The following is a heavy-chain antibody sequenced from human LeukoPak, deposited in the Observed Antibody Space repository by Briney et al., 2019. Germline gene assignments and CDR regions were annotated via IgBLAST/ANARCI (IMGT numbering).Heavy chain of an antibody. D-gene: IGHD3-10*01. J-gene: IGHJ4*02. CDR2: IIVCNDNT. CDR3: VRDYPYGSGIVRFDY. Sequence: GASVKVSCKSSGYSFTSYAIHWVRQAPGQSLERMGWIIVCNDNTKYSQKFQARVSTTRYTSASTAYMELRRLRSEDTAIYYCVRDYPYGSGIVRFDYWGQGTLVTVSS. CDR1: GYSFTSYA. V-gene: IGHV1-3*01.